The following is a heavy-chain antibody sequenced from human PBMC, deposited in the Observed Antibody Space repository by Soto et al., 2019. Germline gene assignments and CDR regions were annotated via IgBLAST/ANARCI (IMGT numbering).Heavy chain of an antibody. D-gene: IGHD3-22*01. Sequence: ASVKVSCKASGYTFTSYGISWVRQAPGQGLEWMGWISGYNGKTNYAQKVQDRVTITTDTSTSTVYMELRSLRFDDTAVYYRARGLIYDSSGYYFDYWGQGTLVTVSS. V-gene: IGHV1-18*01. CDR2: ISGYNGKT. J-gene: IGHJ4*02. CDR1: GYTFTSYG. CDR3: ARGLIYDSSGYYFDY.